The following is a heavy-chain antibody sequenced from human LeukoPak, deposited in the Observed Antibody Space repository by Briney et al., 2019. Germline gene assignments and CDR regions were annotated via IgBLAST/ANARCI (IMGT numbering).Heavy chain of an antibody. V-gene: IGHV1-46*01. CDR3: ARGYGDDSSGWETSNYYFDY. CDR2: INPSGGST. Sequence: ASVKVSCKASGYTFTSYYMHWVRQAPGQGLEWMGIINPSGGSTSCAQKFQGRVTKTRDTSTSTVYMELSSLRSEDTAVYYCARGYGDDSSGWETSNYYFDYWGQGTLVTVSS. D-gene: IGHD3-22*01. CDR1: GYTFTSYY. J-gene: IGHJ4*02.